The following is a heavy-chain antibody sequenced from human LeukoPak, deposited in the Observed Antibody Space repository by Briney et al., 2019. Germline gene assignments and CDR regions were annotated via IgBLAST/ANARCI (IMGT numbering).Heavy chain of an antibody. CDR2: IYSGGST. D-gene: IGHD6-13*01. Sequence: PGRSLRLSCAAPGFTVSSNYMSWVRQAPGKGLEWVSVIYSGGSTYYADSVKGRFTISRDNSKNTLYLQMNSLRAEDTAVYYCARDAAAGIWDYWGQGTLVTVSS. CDR3: ARDAAAGIWDY. CDR1: GFTVSSNY. V-gene: IGHV3-66*01. J-gene: IGHJ4*02.